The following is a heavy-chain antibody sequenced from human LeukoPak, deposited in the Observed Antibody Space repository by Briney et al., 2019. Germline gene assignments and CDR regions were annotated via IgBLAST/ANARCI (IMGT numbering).Heavy chain of an antibody. CDR3: AKEPDSGWYEGLFDY. CDR2: ISYDGTKK. D-gene: IGHD6-19*01. J-gene: IGHJ4*02. CDR1: GFTFSSYG. Sequence: GGSLRLSCAASGFTFSSYGMHWVRQAPGKGLEWVAVISYDGTKKYYADSVKGRFTISRDNSKNTLYLQMNSLRAEDTAVYYCAKEPDSGWYEGLFDYWGLGTLVTVSS. V-gene: IGHV3-30*18.